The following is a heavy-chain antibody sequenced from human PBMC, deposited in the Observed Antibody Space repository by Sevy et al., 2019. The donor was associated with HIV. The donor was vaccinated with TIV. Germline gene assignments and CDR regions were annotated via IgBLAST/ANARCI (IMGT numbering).Heavy chain of an antibody. J-gene: IGHJ3*02. CDR3: ARQSSGGIFGAFDI. Sequence: SETLSLTCTVSGGSISSSSYYWGWIRQPPGKGLEWIGSIYYSGSTYYNPSLKSRVTISVGTSKNQFSLKLSSVTAADSVVYCYARQSSGGIFGAFDIWGQGTMVTVSS. CDR2: IYYSGST. D-gene: IGHD3-3*02. V-gene: IGHV4-39*01. CDR1: GGSISSSSYY.